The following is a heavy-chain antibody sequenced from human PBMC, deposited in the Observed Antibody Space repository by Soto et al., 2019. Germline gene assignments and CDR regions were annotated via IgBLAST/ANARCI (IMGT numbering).Heavy chain of an antibody. CDR3: ARGRLYQLLSGNDAFDI. CDR2: ISPHNGNT. V-gene: IGHV1-18*01. J-gene: IGHJ3*02. D-gene: IGHD2-2*01. Sequence: QVHLVQSGAGVKKPGASVKVSCKASGYTFTNYAINWVRQAPGQGLEWMGWISPHNGNTIYAQKLQDRVTMTTDTSTRTAYMELRSLRSDDTAVYFCARGRLYQLLSGNDAFDIWGQGTVVTVSS. CDR1: GYTFTNYA.